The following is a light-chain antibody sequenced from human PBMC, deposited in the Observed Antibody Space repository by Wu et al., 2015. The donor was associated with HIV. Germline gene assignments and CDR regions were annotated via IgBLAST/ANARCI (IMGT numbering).Light chain of an antibody. V-gene: IGKV3-20*01. CDR1: QSVSSSY. CDR3: QQYGSSPLT. Sequence: EVVLTQSPGTLSLSPGERAILSCRANQSVSSSYLAWNQQKPGQAPRLLIYAASRRAPGIPDRFSGSGSGTDFTLTISRLEPEDFAVYSCQQYGSSPLTFGGGTKIEIK. J-gene: IGKJ4*01. CDR2: AAS.